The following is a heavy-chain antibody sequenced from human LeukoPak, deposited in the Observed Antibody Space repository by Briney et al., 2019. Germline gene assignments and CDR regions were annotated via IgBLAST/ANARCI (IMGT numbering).Heavy chain of an antibody. CDR1: GFTFSSYS. V-gene: IGHV3-21*04. J-gene: IGHJ4*02. CDR2: ISSSSSYI. Sequence: PGGSLRLSCAASGFTFSSYSMNWVRQAPGKGLEWVSSISSSSSYIYYADSVKGRFTISRDNAKNSLYLQMNSLRAEDSAVYYCARDLWFGEFHIDFWGQGTLVTVSS. CDR3: ARDLWFGEFHIDF. D-gene: IGHD3-10*01.